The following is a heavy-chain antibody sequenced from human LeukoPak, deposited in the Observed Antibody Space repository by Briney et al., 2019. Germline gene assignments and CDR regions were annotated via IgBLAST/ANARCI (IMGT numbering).Heavy chain of an antibody. CDR2: ISGSGGST. D-gene: IGHD2-2*03. Sequence: PVGSLRLSCVASGFTFNSDAMSWVRQAPGKGLEWGSAISGSGGSTYYADYVKGRFTISRDNSKSTLYLQMYSLGGEDTVLYYCAKDNGYCTSTSCFLEYWGQGTLVTVSS. CDR3: AKDNGYCTSTSCFLEY. J-gene: IGHJ4*02. V-gene: IGHV3-23*01. CDR1: GFTFNSDA.